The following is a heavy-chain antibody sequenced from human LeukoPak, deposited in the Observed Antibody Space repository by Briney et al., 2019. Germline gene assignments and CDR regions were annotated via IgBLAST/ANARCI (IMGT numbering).Heavy chain of an antibody. CDR1: GYTFTSYG. V-gene: IGHV1-3*03. J-gene: IGHJ4*02. Sequence: ASVKVSCKASGYTFTSYGISRVRQAPGQRLEWMGWINAGNGNTKYSQEFQGRVTITRDTSASTAYMELSSLRSEDMAVYYCAREGYGSGSYYTFDYWGQGTLVTVSS. D-gene: IGHD3-10*01. CDR3: AREGYGSGSYYTFDY. CDR2: INAGNGNT.